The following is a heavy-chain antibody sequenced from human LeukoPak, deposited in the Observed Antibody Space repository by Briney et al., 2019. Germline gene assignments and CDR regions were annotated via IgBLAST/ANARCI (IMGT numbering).Heavy chain of an antibody. CDR1: GFTFRNFA. CDR2: ISGSGGST. J-gene: IGHJ4*02. Sequence: TGGSLRLSCAASGFTFRNFAMSWVRQAQGKGLEWVSGISGSGGSTSHAESVKGRFTISRDNSRNTLYLQMNSLRAEDAAVYYCAKDGYSEAYWGQGTLVTVSS. D-gene: IGHD1-26*01. V-gene: IGHV3-23*01. CDR3: AKDGYSEAY.